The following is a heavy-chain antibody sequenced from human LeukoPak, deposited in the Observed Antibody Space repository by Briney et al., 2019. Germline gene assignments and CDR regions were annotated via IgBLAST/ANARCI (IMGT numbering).Heavy chain of an antibody. V-gene: IGHV4-34*01. CDR3: ARGLGTMIGEDY. Sequence: PSETLSLTCAVYGGSFSGYYWSWIRQPPGKGLGWIGEINHSGSTNYNPSLKSRVTISVDTSKNQFSLKLSSVTAADTAVYYCARGLGTMIGEDYWGQGTLVTVSS. J-gene: IGHJ4*02. CDR1: GGSFSGYY. CDR2: INHSGST. D-gene: IGHD3-22*01.